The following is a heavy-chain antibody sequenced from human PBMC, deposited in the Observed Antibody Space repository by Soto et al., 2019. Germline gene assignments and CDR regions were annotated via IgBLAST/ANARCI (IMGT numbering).Heavy chain of an antibody. Sequence: QVQLQESGPGLVKPSGTLSLTCAVSGGSISDNNWWSWVRPPPGKGLEWIEEIYHRGTTNYRPSLRSRVTISIDKSKNKISLTLDSVTAADSAAYYCARHIGVTGTRGFDYWGQGILVTVSP. CDR3: ARHIGVTGTRGFDY. CDR1: GGSISDNNW. V-gene: IGHV4-4*02. CDR2: IYHRGTT. D-gene: IGHD6-19*01. J-gene: IGHJ4*02.